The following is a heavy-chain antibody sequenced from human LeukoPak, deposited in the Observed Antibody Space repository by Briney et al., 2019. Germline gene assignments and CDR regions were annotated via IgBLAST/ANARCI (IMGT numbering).Heavy chain of an antibody. J-gene: IGHJ4*02. CDR3: SRVRCKGGRCYSPSDH. V-gene: IGHV1-46*01. CDR1: GYTFTSYY. Sequence: GASVKVSCKAPGYTFTSYYMQWVRQAPGQGLEWMGIINPSGGSTSYVQKFQGRVTMTRDTSTSTVYMELSSLRSEDTAVSYWSRVRCKGGRCYSPSDHWGQGTLVTVSS. D-gene: IGHD2-15*01. CDR2: INPSGGST.